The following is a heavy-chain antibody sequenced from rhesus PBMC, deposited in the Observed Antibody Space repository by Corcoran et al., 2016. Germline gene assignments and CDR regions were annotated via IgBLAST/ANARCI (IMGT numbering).Heavy chain of an antibody. CDR2: IYWVDDK. Sequence: QVTLKESGPALVKPTQTLTLTCTFSGFSISTSGMGVGWIRQPPGKALEWLALIYWVDDKYYDPSLKSRLTISKDTSKNQVVLTMTNMDPVDTATYYCARRRRAYYFDYWGQGVLVTVSS. CDR3: ARRRRAYYFDY. V-gene: IGHV2-174*01. CDR1: GFSISTSGMG. J-gene: IGHJ4*01.